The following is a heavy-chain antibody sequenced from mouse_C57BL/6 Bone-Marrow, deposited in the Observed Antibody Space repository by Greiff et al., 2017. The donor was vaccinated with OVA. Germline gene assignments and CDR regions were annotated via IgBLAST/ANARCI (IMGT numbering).Heavy chain of an antibody. Sequence: EVKLMESGPGLVKPSQTVFLPCTATGISFTTCNFRWGRIRQFPGNKLEWTGYIYYRGTITYNPSPTSRTTITRDTPKNQYYPKINSLTAEDTATDYCARENYYECDGKGSDYWGQGATRTVTS. CDR2: IYYRGTI. V-gene: IGHV3-5*01. D-gene: IGHD2-4*01. J-gene: IGHJ2*01. CDR3: ARENYYECDGKGSDY. CDR1: GISFTTCNFR.